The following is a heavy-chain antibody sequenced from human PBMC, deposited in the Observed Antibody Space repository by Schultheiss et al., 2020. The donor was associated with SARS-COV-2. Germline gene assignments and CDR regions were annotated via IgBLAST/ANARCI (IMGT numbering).Heavy chain of an antibody. Sequence: SETLSLTCTVSGGSISSYYWSWIRQPPGKGLEWIGYIYYSGSTYYNPSLKSRVTISVDRSKNQFSLKLSSVTAADTAVYYCARGRTLDYWGQGTLVTVSS. J-gene: IGHJ4*02. CDR2: IYYSGST. V-gene: IGHV4-59*12. CDR1: GGSISSYY. D-gene: IGHD1-7*01. CDR3: ARGRTLDY.